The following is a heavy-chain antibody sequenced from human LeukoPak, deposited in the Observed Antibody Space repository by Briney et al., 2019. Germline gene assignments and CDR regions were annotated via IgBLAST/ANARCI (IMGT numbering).Heavy chain of an antibody. J-gene: IGHJ4*02. V-gene: IGHV4-34*01. CDR1: GGSFSGYY. D-gene: IGHD4-23*01. CDR3: TRDYGGNSV. Sequence: SETLSLTCAVYGGSFSGYYWSWIRQPPGKGLEWIGEINHSGSTNFNPCLRSRVTISVDTSKNQFTLKLSSVTAADTAVYNCTRDYGGNSVWGQGTLVTVSS. CDR2: INHSGST.